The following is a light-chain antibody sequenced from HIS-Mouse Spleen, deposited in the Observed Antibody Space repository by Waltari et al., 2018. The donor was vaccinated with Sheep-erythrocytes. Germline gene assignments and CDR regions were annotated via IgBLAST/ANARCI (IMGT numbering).Light chain of an antibody. CDR2: DVS. V-gene: IGLV1-44*01. J-gene: IGLJ1*01. CDR1: SSNIGSNT. Sequence: QSVLTQPPSASGTPGQRVTISCSGSSSNIGSNTVNWYQQLPGTAPKLMIYDVSKRPSVVPDRFSGSKSGNTASLTISGLQAEDEADYYCCSYAGSYNHVFATGTKVTVL. CDR3: CSYAGSYNHV.